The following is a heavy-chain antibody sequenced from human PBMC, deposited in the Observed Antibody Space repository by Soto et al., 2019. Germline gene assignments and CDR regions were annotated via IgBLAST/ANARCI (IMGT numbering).Heavy chain of an antibody. J-gene: IGHJ4*02. V-gene: IGHV5-10-1*01. CDR3: SRHQVGMAAEDS. CDR2: IDPLDSHT. D-gene: IGHD1-26*01. CDR1: GYVRNTDW. Sequence: PGESLKISCKASGYVRNTDWISWVRQKPGKGLEWMGRIDPLDSHTKYSPSFEGRVNISADRSIATAYLHWTSLETSDTAIYYCSRHQVGMAAEDSWGQGTLVTVSS.